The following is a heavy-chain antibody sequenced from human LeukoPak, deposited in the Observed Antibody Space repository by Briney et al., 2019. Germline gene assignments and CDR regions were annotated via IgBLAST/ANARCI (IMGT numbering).Heavy chain of an antibody. J-gene: IGHJ4*02. CDR1: GFTFSTYW. CDR2: VSSDGSIT. Sequence: GGSLRLSCAASGFTFSTYWMHWVRQAPGKGLAWVSRVSSDGSITGYADSVKGRFTISRDNAKNTLYLQMNSLRAEDTAVYYCARHLNYYLDYWGQGTLVTVSS. V-gene: IGHV3-74*01. CDR3: ARHLNYYLDY. D-gene: IGHD3-10*01.